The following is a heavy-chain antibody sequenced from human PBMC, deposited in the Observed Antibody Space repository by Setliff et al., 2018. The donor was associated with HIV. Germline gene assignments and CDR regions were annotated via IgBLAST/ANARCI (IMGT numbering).Heavy chain of an antibody. V-gene: IGHV4-34*01. Sequence: LPETLSLTCAVYGGSFSGYSWTWIRQPPGKGLEWIGEIDQSGSTNYNPSLKSRVTTSVDTSKNQFSLRLSSVTAADTAVYYCARGLGGYCSSVSCYEADHWGQGTLVTVSS. CDR1: GGSFSGYS. D-gene: IGHD2-2*01. J-gene: IGHJ5*02. CDR2: IDQSGST. CDR3: ARGLGGYCSSVSCYEADH.